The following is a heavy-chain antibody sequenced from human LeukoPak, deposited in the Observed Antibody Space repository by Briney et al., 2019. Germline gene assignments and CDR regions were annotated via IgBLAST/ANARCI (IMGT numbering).Heavy chain of an antibody. Sequence: SETLSLTCAVYGGSFSGYYWSWIRQPQGRGLEWIGEINHSGSTNYNPSLKSRVTISVDTSKNQFSLKLSSVTAADTAVYYCARGRIAVAGTRVYFDYWGQGTLVTVSS. J-gene: IGHJ4*02. D-gene: IGHD6-19*01. CDR1: GGSFSGYY. CDR3: ARGRIAVAGTRVYFDY. V-gene: IGHV4-34*01. CDR2: INHSGST.